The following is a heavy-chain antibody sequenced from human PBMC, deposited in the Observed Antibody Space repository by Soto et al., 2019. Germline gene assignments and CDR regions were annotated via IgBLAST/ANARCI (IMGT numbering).Heavy chain of an antibody. CDR2: INPNGGST. D-gene: IGHD3-3*01. V-gene: IGHV1-46*01. Sequence: ASVKVSCKAPGHTYTSYYMHCVRQAPAHGLEWMGVINPNGGSTRFAQTLQGRVTMTRGTYTSTVNMELRSLTSEETAVYYCARSSGGVFGIIIKGSHWFARWGHGTHVTVSS. J-gene: IGHJ5*02. CDR1: GHTYTSYY. CDR3: ARSSGGVFGIIIKGSHWFAR.